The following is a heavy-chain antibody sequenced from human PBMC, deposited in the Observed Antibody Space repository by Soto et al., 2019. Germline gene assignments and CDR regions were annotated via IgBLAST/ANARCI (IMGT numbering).Heavy chain of an antibody. V-gene: IGHV3-23*01. J-gene: IGHJ4*02. CDR3: AKDHNHYDYIWGSYSVDY. CDR2: ISGSGGST. CDR1: GFTFSSYA. Sequence: EVQLLESGGGLVQPGGSLRLSCAASGFTFSSYAMSWVRQAPGKGLEWVSAISGSGGSTYYADSVKGRFTISRDNSKNTLYLQMNSLRAEDTAVYYCAKDHNHYDYIWGSYSVDYWGQGALVTVSS. D-gene: IGHD3-16*01.